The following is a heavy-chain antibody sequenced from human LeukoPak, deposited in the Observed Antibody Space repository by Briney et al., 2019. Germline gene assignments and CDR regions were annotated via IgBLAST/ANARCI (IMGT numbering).Heavy chain of an antibody. Sequence: SETLSLTCTVSGGSISSSSYYWGWIRQPPGKGLEWIGSIYYSGSTYYNPSLRSRVTISVDTSKNRFSLKLTSVTAADTAVYYCARQYHDILTGYQYHFDYWGQGTLVTVSP. D-gene: IGHD3-9*01. J-gene: IGHJ4*02. CDR3: ARQYHDILTGYQYHFDY. CDR2: IYYSGST. V-gene: IGHV4-39*01. CDR1: GGSISSSSYY.